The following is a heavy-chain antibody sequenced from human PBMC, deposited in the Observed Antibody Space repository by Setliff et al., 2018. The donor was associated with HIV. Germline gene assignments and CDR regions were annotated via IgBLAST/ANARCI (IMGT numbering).Heavy chain of an antibody. CDR3: ARSIHGGGSEPFDT. D-gene: IGHD3-10*01. Sequence: SETLSLTCTVSGGSVGSGSYYWSWIRQSPGKGLQWIGRIYYVGWSKYNPSLEDRVTMSVDTSNNQFSLSLRSVTAADTAIYYCARSIHGGGSEPFDTWGQGILVTVSS. J-gene: IGHJ5*02. CDR2: IYYVGWS. CDR1: GGSVGSGSYY. V-gene: IGHV4-61*01.